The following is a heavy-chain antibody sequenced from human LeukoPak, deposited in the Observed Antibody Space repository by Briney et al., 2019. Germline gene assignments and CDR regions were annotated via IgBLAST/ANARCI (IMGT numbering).Heavy chain of an antibody. CDR1: GYSFTDYY. J-gene: IGHJ5*02. Sequence: GASVKLSCKTSGYSFTDYYMHWVRQAPGQGLQWMGWINPNRGDKSSAQKFQGRVTMTRDTSNTTVYMEVSWLKSDDTAIYYCARADRLHGGPYLIGPWGQGTLVTVSS. V-gene: IGHV1-2*02. CDR3: ARADRLHGGPYLIGP. D-gene: IGHD2-21*01. CDR2: INPNRGDK.